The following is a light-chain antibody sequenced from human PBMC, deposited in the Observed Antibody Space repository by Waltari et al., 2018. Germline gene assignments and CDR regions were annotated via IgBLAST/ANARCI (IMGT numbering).Light chain of an antibody. Sequence: QLVLTQSPSASASLGASVTLTCTLSSGHSSNVIAWLQQRPEKGPRYLMKVNSDGSHSKGDEIPDRFSGSSSGAERYLTISNLQSEDEADYFCQTGGHGTWVFGGGTTLTVL. V-gene: IGLV4-69*01. CDR1: SGHSSNV. CDR2: VNSDGSH. J-gene: IGLJ3*02. CDR3: QTGGHGTWV.